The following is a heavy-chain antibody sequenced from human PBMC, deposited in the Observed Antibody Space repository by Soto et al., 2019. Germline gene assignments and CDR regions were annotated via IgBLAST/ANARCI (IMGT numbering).Heavy chain of an antibody. CDR2: IDPSDSYT. V-gene: IGHV5-10-1*01. CDR3: ARHPYYYDSSGYYYLDY. Sequence: PXESLKISWKGSGYSFTSYWISWVRQMPGKGLEWMGRIDPSDSYTNYSPSFQGPVTISADKSISTAYLQWSSLKASDTAMYYCARHPYYYDSSGYYYLDYWGQGTLVTVSS. J-gene: IGHJ4*02. CDR1: GYSFTSYW. D-gene: IGHD3-22*01.